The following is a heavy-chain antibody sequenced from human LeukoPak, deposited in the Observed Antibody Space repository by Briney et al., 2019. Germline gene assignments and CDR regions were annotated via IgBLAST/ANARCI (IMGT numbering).Heavy chain of an antibody. CDR2: ISSSGSTI. V-gene: IGHV3-11*04. Sequence: GGSLRLSCAASGFTFSDYYMSWIRQAPGKGLEWVSYISSSGSTIYYADSVKGRFTISRDNAKNSLYLQMNSLRVEDTAIYYCARDLGSYSSGWYMGFDYWGQGTLVTVSS. J-gene: IGHJ4*02. CDR3: ARDLGSYSSGWYMGFDY. CDR1: GFTFSDYY. D-gene: IGHD6-19*01.